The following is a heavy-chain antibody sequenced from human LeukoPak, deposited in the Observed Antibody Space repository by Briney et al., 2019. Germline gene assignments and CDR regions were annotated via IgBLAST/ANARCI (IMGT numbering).Heavy chain of an antibody. J-gene: IGHJ4*02. CDR3: ARAIVGAGYFDY. V-gene: IGHV1-18*01. CDR1: SYTFTNYA. Sequence: ASVKVSCKASSYTFTNYAFTWVRQAPGQGLEWMGWISAYNGNTNYAQKLQGRVTMTTDTSTSTAYMELRSLRSDDTAVYYCARAIVGAGYFDYWGQGTLVTVSS. CDR2: ISAYNGNT. D-gene: IGHD1-26*01.